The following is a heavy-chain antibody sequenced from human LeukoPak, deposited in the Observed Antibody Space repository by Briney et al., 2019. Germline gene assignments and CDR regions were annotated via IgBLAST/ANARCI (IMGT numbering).Heavy chain of an antibody. D-gene: IGHD1-26*01. V-gene: IGHV3-7*01. J-gene: IGHJ4*02. CDR2: IDKHGNGK. CDR3: ARDAGWGYYDL. Sequence: GGSLRLSCVASGFTFSTSWLTWVRQAPGTGLEWVANIDKHGNGKYYVDSVKGRFAISRDYASNSAFLQMDSLRAEDTSVYYCARDAGWGYYDLWGQGTPVTASS. CDR1: GFTFSTSW.